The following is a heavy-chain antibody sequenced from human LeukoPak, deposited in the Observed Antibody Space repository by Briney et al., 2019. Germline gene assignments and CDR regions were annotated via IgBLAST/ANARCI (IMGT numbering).Heavy chain of an antibody. CDR2: IKQDGSEK. CDR3: ARGRRMARYCSGGSCYFDY. V-gene: IGHV3-7*03. Sequence: GGSLRLSCAPSGFTFSIYWMSWVRQAPGKGREWVANIKQDGSEKYYVDSVKGRFTISRDNAKNSLYLQMNSLRAEDTAVYYCARGRRMARYCSGGSCYFDYWGQGTLVTVSS. J-gene: IGHJ4*02. CDR1: GFTFSIYW. D-gene: IGHD2-15*01.